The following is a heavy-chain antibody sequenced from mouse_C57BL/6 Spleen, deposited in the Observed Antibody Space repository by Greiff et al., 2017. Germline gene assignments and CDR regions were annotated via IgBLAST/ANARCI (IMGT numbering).Heavy chain of an antibody. CDR2: IYPGDGST. J-gene: IGHJ2*01. V-gene: IGHV1-82*01. Sequence: QVQLQQSGPELVKPGASVKISCKASGYAFTSSWMNWVKQRPGKGLEWIGRIYPGDGSTNYNGKFKGKATLTADTSSSTAYMQLRSLTSEDSAVYICARGGKCGRYYDYWGQGTTLTV. D-gene: IGHD1-1*01. CDR1: GYAFTSSW. CDR3: ARGGKCGRYYDY.